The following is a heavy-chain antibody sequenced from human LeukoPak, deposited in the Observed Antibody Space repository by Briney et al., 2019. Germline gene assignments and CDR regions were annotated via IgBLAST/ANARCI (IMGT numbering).Heavy chain of an antibody. D-gene: IGHD3-10*01. J-gene: IGHJ4*02. Sequence: PGGSLRLSCAASGFTFSSYSMNWVRQVPGKGLEWVAVISASGSNTFYADSVKGRFTISRDNVRNTLYLQMNSLRVEDTAVYYCAQEFRISVVRGVITGGYWGQGTLVPVSS. CDR2: ISASGSNT. V-gene: IGHV3-23*01. CDR1: GFTFSSYS. CDR3: AQEFRISVVRGVITGGY.